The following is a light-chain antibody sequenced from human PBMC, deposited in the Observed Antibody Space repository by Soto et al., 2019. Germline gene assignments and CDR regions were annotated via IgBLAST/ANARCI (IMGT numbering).Light chain of an antibody. CDR3: QQADRFPWT. V-gene: IGKV1-12*01. J-gene: IGKJ1*01. CDR2: DAS. Sequence: DIQMTQSPSSVSASIGDRVTITCRASQGISSWLGWYQQKPGKPPKLLIYDASTLVSGVPSRFSGSEFWTYFTLTDSSLQPEYFATYYCQQADRFPWTFGQGTKVEIK. CDR1: QGISSW.